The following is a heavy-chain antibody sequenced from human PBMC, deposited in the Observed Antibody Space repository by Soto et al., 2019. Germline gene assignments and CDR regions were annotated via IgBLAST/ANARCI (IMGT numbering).Heavy chain of an antibody. J-gene: IGHJ2*01. D-gene: IGHD4-17*01. V-gene: IGHV3-23*01. CDR3: AKRTVGWYFDF. Sequence: EVPLLESGGGLVQPGGSLRLSCAASGFTFSSYAMNWVRQAPGKGLEWVSVISGSGGSTYYADAVKGRFTISRDNSKNTLYLQMNSLRAEDTAVYYCAKRTVGWYFDFWGRGTLVTVSS. CDR1: GFTFSSYA. CDR2: ISGSGGST.